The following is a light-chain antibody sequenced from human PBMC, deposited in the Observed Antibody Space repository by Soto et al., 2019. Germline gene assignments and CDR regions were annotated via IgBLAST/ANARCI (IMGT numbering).Light chain of an antibody. CDR2: LGS. CDR1: QSLLHSNGYNY. Sequence: DIVMTQSPLSLPVTPGEPASISCRSSQSLLHSNGYNYLDWYLQKPGQSPQLLIYLGSNRASGVPDRFSGSGSGTDFTLKISRVDAEDVGDYYCMQALQTPKTFGQGTKLEIK. V-gene: IGKV2-28*01. CDR3: MQALQTPKT. J-gene: IGKJ2*01.